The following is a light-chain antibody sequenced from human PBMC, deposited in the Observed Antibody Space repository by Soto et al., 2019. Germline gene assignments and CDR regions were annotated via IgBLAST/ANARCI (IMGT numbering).Light chain of an antibody. CDR1: SGDSSYA. J-gene: IGLJ3*02. Sequence: QPVLTQSPSASASLGASVKLTCTLSSGDSSYAIAWHQQQPEKGPRYLMKLNSDGSHSKGDGIPDRFSGSSSGAERYLTISSLQSEDEADYYCQTWGTGILVFGGGTKLTVL. CDR2: LNSDGSH. V-gene: IGLV4-69*01. CDR3: QTWGTGILV.